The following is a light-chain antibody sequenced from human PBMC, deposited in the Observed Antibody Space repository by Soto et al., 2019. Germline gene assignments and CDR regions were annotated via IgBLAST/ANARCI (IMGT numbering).Light chain of an antibody. CDR3: QQYENLTRT. CDR1: QVIRNY. V-gene: IGKV1-33*01. J-gene: IGKJ4*02. CDR2: DSS. Sequence: LQMTQSRSSVSASVGDRFTINCQASQVIRNYLHWYQRKPGKAPKPLIADSSNLETGGPSRLSGSGSATDFTFTISSLQPEYIATYYCQQYENLTRTFGGGTKVDI.